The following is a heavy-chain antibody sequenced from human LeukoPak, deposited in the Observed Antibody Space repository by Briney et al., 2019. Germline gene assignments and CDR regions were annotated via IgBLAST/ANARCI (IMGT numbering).Heavy chain of an antibody. Sequence: GGSLRLSCAASGFTFSSYGMHWVRQAPAKGLEWVAVIWYDGSNKYYADSVKGRFTISRDNSKNTLYLQMNSLRAEDTAVYYCARGYGDKASNLDVWGQGTTVTVSS. D-gene: IGHD4-17*01. CDR2: IWYDGSNK. J-gene: IGHJ6*02. CDR3: ARGYGDKASNLDV. CDR1: GFTFSSYG. V-gene: IGHV3-33*01.